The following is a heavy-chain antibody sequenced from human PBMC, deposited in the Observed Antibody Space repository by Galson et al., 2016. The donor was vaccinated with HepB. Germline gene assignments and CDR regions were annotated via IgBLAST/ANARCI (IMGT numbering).Heavy chain of an antibody. CDR3: AKRHEYCPPVGCSVDS. J-gene: IGHJ4*02. Sequence: SLRLSCVASGFTFNRRGMHWVRQAPGKGLEWVAADSMDGRRKFYADSVKGRFTISRDNSNNMLFLQMSSLRVDDTAVYYCAKRHEYCPPVGCSVDSWGQGTLVSVSS. V-gene: IGHV3-30*18. CDR1: GFTFNRRG. D-gene: IGHD2/OR15-2a*01. CDR2: DSMDGRRK.